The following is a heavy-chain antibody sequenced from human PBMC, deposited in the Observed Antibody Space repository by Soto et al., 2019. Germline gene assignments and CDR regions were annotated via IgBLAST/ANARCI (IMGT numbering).Heavy chain of an antibody. CDR3: AKSRYSDSSGDFYDY. Sequence: EVQLLESGGGLVQPGGSLSLSCAAPAFTFNNYAMTWVRQAPGKGLEWVSGIVGSGRTTYYADSVKGRFTISRDNSNNTLFLQMNSLRAEDTAVYYCAKSRYSDSSGDFYDYWGQGTLVTVSS. CDR2: IVGSGRTT. D-gene: IGHD3-22*01. CDR1: AFTFNNYA. J-gene: IGHJ4*02. V-gene: IGHV3-23*01.